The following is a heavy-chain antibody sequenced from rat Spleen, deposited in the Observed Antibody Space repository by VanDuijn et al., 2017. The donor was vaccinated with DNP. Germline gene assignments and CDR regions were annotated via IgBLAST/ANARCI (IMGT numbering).Heavy chain of an antibody. CDR3: TRGVTTVVTGWFAY. J-gene: IGHJ3*01. CDR2: ISSGGST. Sequence: QVQLRESGPGLVQPSQILSLTCTVSGFSLSSYPVGWVRQPPGKGLEWIAAISSGGSTYYNSALKSRLSISRDTSKSQVFLKMNSLQTEDTAIYYCTRGVTTVVTGWFAYWGQGTLVTVSS. V-gene: IGHV2-6*01. D-gene: IGHD1-1*01. CDR1: GFSLSSYP.